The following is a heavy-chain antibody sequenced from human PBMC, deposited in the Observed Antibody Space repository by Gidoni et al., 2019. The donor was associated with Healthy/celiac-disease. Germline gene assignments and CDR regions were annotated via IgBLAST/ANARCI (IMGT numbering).Heavy chain of an antibody. V-gene: IGHV3-33*01. CDR1: GFPFSSYG. CDR3: AREGVAYCGGDCYFFDY. J-gene: IGHJ4*02. CDR2: IWYDGSNK. Sequence: QVQLVESGGGVVQPGRSLRLSCAASGFPFSSYGMHWVRQAPGKGLEWVAVIWYDGSNKYYADSVKGRFTISRDNSKNTLYLQMNSLRAEDTAVYYCAREGVAYCGGDCYFFDYWGQGTLVTVSS. D-gene: IGHD2-21*01.